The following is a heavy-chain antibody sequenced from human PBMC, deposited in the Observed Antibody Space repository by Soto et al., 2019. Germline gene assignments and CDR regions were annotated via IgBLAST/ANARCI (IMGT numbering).Heavy chain of an antibody. CDR3: ARQRPTDGRWEFANYYGMDV. CDR2: IIHSEST. V-gene: IGHV4-34*12. CDR1: GGSFSAYY. D-gene: IGHD1-26*01. Sequence: SETLSLTCAVYGGSFSAYYWSWVRQPPGKGLEWIGEIIHSESTKYNPSRKSRVTISVDTSKNQFSLKLSSVTAADTTVYYCARQRPTDGRWEFANYYGMDVWGQGTPVTVSS. J-gene: IGHJ6*02.